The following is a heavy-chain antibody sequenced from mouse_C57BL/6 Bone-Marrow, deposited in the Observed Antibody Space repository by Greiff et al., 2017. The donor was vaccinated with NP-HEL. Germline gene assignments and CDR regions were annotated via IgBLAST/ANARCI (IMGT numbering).Heavy chain of an antibody. CDR2: ISDGGSYT. Sequence: EVKLVESGGGLVKPGGSLKLSCAASGFTFSSYAMSWVRQTPEKRLEWVATISDGGSYTYYPDNVKGRFTISRDNAKNNLYLQMSHLKSEDTAMYYCARDGPRFAYWGQGTLVTVSA. CDR3: ARDGPRFAY. J-gene: IGHJ3*01. CDR1: GFTFSSYA. V-gene: IGHV5-4*01.